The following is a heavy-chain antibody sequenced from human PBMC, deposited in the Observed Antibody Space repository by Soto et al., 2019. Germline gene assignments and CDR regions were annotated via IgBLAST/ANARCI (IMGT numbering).Heavy chain of an antibody. CDR2: INPNSGGT. Sequence: ASVKVSCKASGYTFTGYYMHWVRQAPGQGLEWMGWINPNSGGTNYAQKFQGRVTMTRDTSISTAYMELSRLRSDDTAVYYCARDSAVAGTFYYYYGMDVRAQGTTDTVSS. D-gene: IGHD6-19*01. CDR3: ARDSAVAGTFYYYYGMDV. J-gene: IGHJ6*01. CDR1: GYTFTGYY. V-gene: IGHV1-2*02.